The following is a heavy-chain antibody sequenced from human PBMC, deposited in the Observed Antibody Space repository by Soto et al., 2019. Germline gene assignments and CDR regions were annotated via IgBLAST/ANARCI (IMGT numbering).Heavy chain of an antibody. J-gene: IGHJ4*02. Sequence: QVQLVESGAEVKKPGASVKVSCKASGYTFTNSDINWVRQAPGQGLEWMGWMNPDSGHAAYAQKFQGRGTLTTSPSTSTVYMEMRSLGSEDTAVYYCARRPHCSGGICYYGLDNWGQGTLVTVSS. V-gene: IGHV1-8*01. D-gene: IGHD2-15*01. CDR3: ARRPHCSGGICYYGLDN. CDR2: MNPDSGHA. CDR1: GYTFTNSD.